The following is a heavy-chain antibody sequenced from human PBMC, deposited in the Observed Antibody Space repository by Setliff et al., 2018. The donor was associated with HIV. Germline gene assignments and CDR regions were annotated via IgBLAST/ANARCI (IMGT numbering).Heavy chain of an antibody. V-gene: IGHV1-2*02. CDR3: ARETQTNTGSYLA. J-gene: IGHJ4*02. CDR1: GYTFISYY. Sequence: ASVKVSCKASGYTFISYYIHWVRQAPGQGLEWMGWIDPNSGDTNYAQKFQGRVTITADESTTTVYMELSSLRSDDTAVYYCARETQTNTGSYLAWGQGTLVTVSS. CDR2: IDPNSGDT. D-gene: IGHD3-10*01.